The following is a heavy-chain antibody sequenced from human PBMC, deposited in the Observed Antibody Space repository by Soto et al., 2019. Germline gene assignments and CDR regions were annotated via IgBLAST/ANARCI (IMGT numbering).Heavy chain of an antibody. CDR1: GYAINSGYY. V-gene: IGHV4-38-2*01. D-gene: IGHD2-15*01. Sequence: PSETLSLTCGFSGYAINSGYYWGWIRQAPGKGLEGIGNMYHGGFSYYNPSLNGRVTISVATWKNRFSLNLRSVTAADTAVYYCARTVVVVVSNVPDSFDYWGQGMLVTVSS. CDR3: ARTVVVVVSNVPDSFDY. CDR2: MYHGGFS. J-gene: IGHJ4*02.